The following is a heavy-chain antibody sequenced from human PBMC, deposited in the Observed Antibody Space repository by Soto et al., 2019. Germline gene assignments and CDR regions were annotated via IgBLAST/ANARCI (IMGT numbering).Heavy chain of an antibody. Sequence: GGSLRLSCAASGFTFSSYWMHWVRQAPGKGLVWVSRINSDGSSTSYAGSVKGRFTISRDNAKNTLYLQMSSLRAEDTAVYYCARDQDRNSGYYILWLGDAFDIWGQGTMVTVSS. D-gene: IGHD3-3*01. CDR3: ARDQDRNSGYYILWLGDAFDI. V-gene: IGHV3-74*01. J-gene: IGHJ3*02. CDR1: GFTFSSYW. CDR2: INSDGSST.